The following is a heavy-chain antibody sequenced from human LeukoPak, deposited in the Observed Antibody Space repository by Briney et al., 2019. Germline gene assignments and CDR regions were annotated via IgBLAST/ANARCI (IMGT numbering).Heavy chain of an antibody. Sequence: VASVKVSCKASGYTFTSYGVNWVRQAPGQGLEWMGWISAYNGHTSYAQKLQGRVTMTTDTSTSTAHMELRSLRSDDTAVYYCARDHGGSYPVGYFDYWGQGTLVTVSS. CDR3: ARDHGGSYPVGYFDY. D-gene: IGHD1-26*01. V-gene: IGHV1-18*01. CDR1: GYTFTSYG. CDR2: ISAYNGHT. J-gene: IGHJ4*02.